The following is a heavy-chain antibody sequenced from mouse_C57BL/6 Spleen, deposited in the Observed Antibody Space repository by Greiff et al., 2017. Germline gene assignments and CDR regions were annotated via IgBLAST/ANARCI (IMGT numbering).Heavy chain of an antibody. J-gene: IGHJ2*01. V-gene: IGHV1-81*01. CDR2: IYPRSGNT. CDR1: GYTFTSYG. D-gene: IGHD2-5*01. CDR3: ARSSSNYPYYFDY. Sequence: VQLKESGAELARPGASVKLSCKASGYTFTSYGISWVKQRTGQGLEWIGEIYPRSGNTYYNEKFKGKATLTADKSSSTAYMELRSLTSEDSAVYFCARSSSNYPYYFDYWGQGTTLTVSS.